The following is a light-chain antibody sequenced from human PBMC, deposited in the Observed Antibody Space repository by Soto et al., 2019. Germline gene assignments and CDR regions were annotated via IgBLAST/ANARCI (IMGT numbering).Light chain of an antibody. CDR1: SSDVGAYNY. V-gene: IGLV2-14*01. CDR2: DVS. J-gene: IGLJ1*01. CDR3: NSYAGTSYV. Sequence: QSVLTQPASVSGTPGQSITISCTGTSSDVGAYNYVSWYQQYPGKAPKLIIYDVSNRPSGVSCRFSGSKSGNTASLTISELQAEDEADYYCNSYAGTSYVFGTGTKVTVL.